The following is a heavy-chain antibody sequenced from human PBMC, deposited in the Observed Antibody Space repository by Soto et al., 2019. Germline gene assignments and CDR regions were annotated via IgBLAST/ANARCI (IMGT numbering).Heavy chain of an antibody. CDR3: ARQDYDFWSDYQGFDY. J-gene: IGHJ4*02. D-gene: IGHD3-3*01. Sequence: PGGSLRLSCAASGFTFSSYWMSWVRQAPGKGLEWVANIKQDGSEKYYVDSVKGRFTISRDNAKNSLYLQMNSLRAEDTAVYYCARQDYDFWSDYQGFDYWGQGTLVTVSS. CDR1: GFTFSSYW. V-gene: IGHV3-7*03. CDR2: IKQDGSEK.